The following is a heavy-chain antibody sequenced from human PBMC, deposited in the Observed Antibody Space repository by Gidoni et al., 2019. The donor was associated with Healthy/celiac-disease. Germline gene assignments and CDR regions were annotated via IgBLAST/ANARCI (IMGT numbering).Heavy chain of an antibody. CDR2: IWYDGSNI. D-gene: IGHD3-16*01. Sequence: QVPLVESGGGVVQPGRSRRLSCAASGFTFSSYGLHWVRQAPGKGLGWVAVIWYDGSNIYYADSVKGRFTISRDNSKNTLYLQMNSLRAEDTAVYYCARMGEMATANGAFDIWGQGTMVTVSS. CDR3: ARMGEMATANGAFDI. V-gene: IGHV3-33*01. J-gene: IGHJ3*02. CDR1: GFTFSSYG.